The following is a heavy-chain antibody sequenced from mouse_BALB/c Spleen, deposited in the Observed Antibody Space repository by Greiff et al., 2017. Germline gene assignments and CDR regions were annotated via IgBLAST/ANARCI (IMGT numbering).Heavy chain of an antibody. J-gene: IGHJ4*01. Sequence: EVQVVESGGGLVQPGGSLKLSCAASGFTFSSYTMSWVRQTPEKRLEWVAYISNGGGSTYYPDTVKGRFTISRDNAKNTLYLQMSSLKSEDTAMYYCARRYYGSSYVGAMDYWGQGTSVTVSS. D-gene: IGHD1-1*01. CDR1: GFTFSSYT. V-gene: IGHV5-12-2*01. CDR3: ARRYYGSSYVGAMDY. CDR2: ISNGGGST.